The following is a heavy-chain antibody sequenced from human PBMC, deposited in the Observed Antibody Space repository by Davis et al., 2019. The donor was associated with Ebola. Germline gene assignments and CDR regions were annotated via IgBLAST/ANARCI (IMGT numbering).Heavy chain of an antibody. V-gene: IGHV4-31*03. D-gene: IGHD2/OR15-2a*01. J-gene: IGHJ4*02. CDR2: IYYSGST. CDR1: GGSISSGGYY. CDR3: ARSFRVGLLVVIVPRRGGYYFDY. Sequence: PSETLSLTCTVSGGSISSGGYYWSWIRQHPGKGLEWIGYIYYSGSTYYNPSLKSRVTISVDTSKNQFSLKLSSVTAADTAVYYCARSFRVGLLVVIVPRRGGYYFDYWGQGTLVTVSS.